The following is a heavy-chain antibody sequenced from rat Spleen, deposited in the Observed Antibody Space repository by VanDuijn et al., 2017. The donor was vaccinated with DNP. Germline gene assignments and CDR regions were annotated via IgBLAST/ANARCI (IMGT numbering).Heavy chain of an antibody. CDR2: ISTGGGNT. J-gene: IGHJ4*01. V-gene: IGHV5S11*01. Sequence: EVQLVESGGGLVQPGRSLKLSCAASGFTFSDYYMAWVRQAPTKGLEWVASISTGGGNTYYRDSVKGRFTISRDNAKSTLYLQMDSLRSEETATYYCARGGAAYYYAMDAWGQGTSVTVSS. CDR1: GFTFSDYY. CDR3: ARGGAAYYYAMDA. D-gene: IGHD1-2*01.